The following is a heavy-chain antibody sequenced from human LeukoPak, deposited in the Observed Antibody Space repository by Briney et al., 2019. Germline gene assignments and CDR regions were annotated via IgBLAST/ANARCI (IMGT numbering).Heavy chain of an antibody. Sequence: SVKVSCKASGGTFSSYAISWVRQAPGQGLEWMGRIIPILGIANYAQKFQGRVTITADKSTSTAYMELSSLRSEDTAVHYCAETGDSSGYYYVWGQGTLVTVSS. CDR2: IIPILGIA. J-gene: IGHJ4*02. CDR3: AETGDSSGYYYV. CDR1: GGTFSSYA. V-gene: IGHV1-69*04. D-gene: IGHD3-22*01.